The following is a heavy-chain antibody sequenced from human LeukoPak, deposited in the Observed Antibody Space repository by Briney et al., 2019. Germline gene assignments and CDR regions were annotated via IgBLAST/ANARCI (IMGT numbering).Heavy chain of an antibody. J-gene: IGHJ3*02. CDR2: IYTTGST. D-gene: IGHD6-6*01. V-gene: IGHV4-4*07. CDR1: DDSISSYY. Sequence: SETLSLTCSVSDDSISSYYWTWIRQPAGKGLEWIGRIYTTGSTNYNPSLKSRVTMSVDTSKNQFSLKLSSVTAADTAVYYCARHRAYSYSSPFDIWGQGTMVTVSS. CDR3: ARHRAYSYSSPFDI.